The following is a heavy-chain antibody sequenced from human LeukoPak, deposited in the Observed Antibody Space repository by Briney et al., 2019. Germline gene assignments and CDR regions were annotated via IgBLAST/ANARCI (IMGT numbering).Heavy chain of an antibody. CDR2: ISAYNGNT. J-gene: IGHJ4*02. Sequence: GASVKVSCKASGYTFTSYGISWVRQAPGQGLEWMGWISAYNGNTNYAQKLQGRVTMTADTSTSAAYMELRSLTSDDTAVYYCARVGSYCTSTSCFDYWGQGTLVTVSS. D-gene: IGHD2-2*01. CDR1: GYTFTSYG. V-gene: IGHV1-18*01. CDR3: ARVGSYCTSTSCFDY.